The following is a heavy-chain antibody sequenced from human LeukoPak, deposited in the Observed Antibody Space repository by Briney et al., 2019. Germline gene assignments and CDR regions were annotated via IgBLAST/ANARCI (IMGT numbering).Heavy chain of an antibody. CDR1: GASISSYY. CDR3: AGYCGGGSCPDS. Sequence: SETLSLTCTVSGASISSYYWTWIRQPPGKGLEWIGYIHYSGETKCNSSLKSRVTISVDTSKNQVSLQLNSVTAADTAVYYCAGYCGGGSCPDSWGQGTLVTVSS. D-gene: IGHD2-15*01. CDR2: IHYSGET. J-gene: IGHJ4*02. V-gene: IGHV4-59*08.